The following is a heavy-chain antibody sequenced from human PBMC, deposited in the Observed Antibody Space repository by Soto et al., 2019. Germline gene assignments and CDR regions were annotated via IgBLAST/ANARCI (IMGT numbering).Heavy chain of an antibody. Sequence: GGSLRLSCAASGFTFSSYGMHWVRQAPGKGLEWVAVISYDGSNKYYADSVKGRFTISRDNSKNTLYLQMNSLRAEDTAVYYCAKEVGAVAARHYYYCYGMDVWGQGTTVTVSS. CDR2: ISYDGSNK. J-gene: IGHJ6*02. CDR1: GFTFSSYG. D-gene: IGHD6-19*01. V-gene: IGHV3-30*18. CDR3: AKEVGAVAARHYYYCYGMDV.